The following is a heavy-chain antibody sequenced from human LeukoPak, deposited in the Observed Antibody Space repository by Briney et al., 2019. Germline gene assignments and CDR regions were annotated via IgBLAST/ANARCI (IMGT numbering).Heavy chain of an antibody. Sequence: GESLKISCKASGYSFSNYYIAWVRQMPGKGLEWMGIIYPGDSDTRYSPSFQGQVTISADKSISIAYVQWRSLKASDTAMYYCARQPTTMVRGVIISDYFFDYWGQGTLVTVSS. CDR3: ARQPTTMVRGVIISDYFFDY. V-gene: IGHV5-51*01. CDR2: IYPGDSDT. J-gene: IGHJ4*02. D-gene: IGHD3-10*01. CDR1: GYSFSNYY.